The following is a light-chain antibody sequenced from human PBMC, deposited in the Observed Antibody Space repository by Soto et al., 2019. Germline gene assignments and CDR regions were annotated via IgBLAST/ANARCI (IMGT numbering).Light chain of an antibody. V-gene: IGKV3-20*01. Sequence: IVLPRSTCTLSLSPGARAALSFRASQSVSSNFLAWYQQKPGQAPRLLIYGASNRATGIPDRFSGSGSETDFTLTISILEPEAFATYYCQQSYSTPRTCGQGTRWIS. CDR2: GAS. CDR3: QQSYSTPRT. CDR1: QSVSSNF. J-gene: IGKJ1*01.